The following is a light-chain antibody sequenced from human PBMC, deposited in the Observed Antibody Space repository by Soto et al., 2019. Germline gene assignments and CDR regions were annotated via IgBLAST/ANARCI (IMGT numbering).Light chain of an antibody. CDR3: QQYNNWPWP. J-gene: IGKJ1*01. Sequence: EIVMTQSPATLSVSPGERATLSCRASQSVSSNLAWYQQKPGQAPRLLIYGASTRATGIPARVSGSGSGTEFTLTISSLQSEDFAVYYCQQYNNWPWPFGQGTKVEIK. V-gene: IGKV3-15*01. CDR1: QSVSSN. CDR2: GAS.